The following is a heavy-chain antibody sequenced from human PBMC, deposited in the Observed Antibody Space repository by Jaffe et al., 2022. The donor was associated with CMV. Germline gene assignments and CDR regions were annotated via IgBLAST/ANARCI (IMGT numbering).Heavy chain of an antibody. CDR3: ARENFYYMDV. CDR2: ISSRSNYT. CDR1: GFRFSDHD. Sequence: QVQLVESGGGLVKPGGSLRLSCAGSGFRFSDHDMTWIRQAPGKGLEWVSYISSRSNYTDYADSVKGRFTISRDNAKNSLYLQMNSLRAEDTAVYYCARENFYYMDVWGKGTTVTVSS. V-gene: IGHV3-11*06. J-gene: IGHJ6*03.